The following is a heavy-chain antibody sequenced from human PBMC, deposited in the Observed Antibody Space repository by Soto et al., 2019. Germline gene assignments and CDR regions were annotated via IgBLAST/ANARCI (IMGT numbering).Heavy chain of an antibody. J-gene: IGHJ6*02. V-gene: IGHV1-46*03. D-gene: IGHD2-15*01. Sequence: QVQLVQSGAEVKKPGASVKVSCKASGYTFTSYYMHWVRQAPGQGLEWMGIINPSGGSTSYAQKFQGRVTMTRDTSTSTVYMELSSLRSEDTAVYYCARVRRYCSGGSCLGYYGMDVWGQGTTVTVSS. CDR2: INPSGGST. CDR3: ARVRRYCSGGSCLGYYGMDV. CDR1: GYTFTSYY.